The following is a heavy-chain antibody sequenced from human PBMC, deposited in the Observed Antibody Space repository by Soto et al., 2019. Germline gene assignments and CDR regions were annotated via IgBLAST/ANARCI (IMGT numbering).Heavy chain of an antibody. CDR1: GFIFSNYA. CDR2: VSGSGAGT. V-gene: IGHV3-23*01. J-gene: IGHJ4*02. D-gene: IGHD3-9*01. CDR3: AKVHYDLLTGYGDY. Sequence: EVQLLGSGGGLVQPGGSLRLSCAASGFIFSNYAMSWVRQAPGKGLEWVSAVSGSGAGTLYADSVKGRFTISRDNSKNTLYLQMNSLRAEDTAVYYCAKVHYDLLTGYGDYWGQGTLVTVSS.